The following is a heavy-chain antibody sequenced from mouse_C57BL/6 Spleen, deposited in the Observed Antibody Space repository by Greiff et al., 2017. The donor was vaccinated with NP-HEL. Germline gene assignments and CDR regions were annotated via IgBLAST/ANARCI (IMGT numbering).Heavy chain of an antibody. CDR2: ISDGGSYT. CDR3: AREDY. J-gene: IGHJ2*01. CDR1: GFTFSSYA. V-gene: IGHV5-4*01. Sequence: EVQRVESGGGLVKPGGSLKLSCAASGFTFSSYAMSWVRQTPEKRLEWVATISDGGSYTYYPDNVKGRFTISRDNAKNNLYLQMSHLKSEDTAMYYCAREDYWVQGTTLTVSS.